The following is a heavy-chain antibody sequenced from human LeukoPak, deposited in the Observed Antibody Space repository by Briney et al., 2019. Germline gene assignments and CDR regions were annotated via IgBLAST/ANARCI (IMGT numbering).Heavy chain of an antibody. CDR2: INPNSGGI. CDR3: ARGHYLAVAASIDDY. Sequence: GASVKVSCKASGYTFTGYYMHWVRQAPGQGLEWMGWINPNSGGINYAQKFQGRVTMTRDTSISTAYMELSRLRSDDTAVYYRARGHYLAVAASIDDYWGQGTLVTVSS. J-gene: IGHJ4*02. V-gene: IGHV1-2*02. CDR1: GYTFTGYY. D-gene: IGHD6-19*01.